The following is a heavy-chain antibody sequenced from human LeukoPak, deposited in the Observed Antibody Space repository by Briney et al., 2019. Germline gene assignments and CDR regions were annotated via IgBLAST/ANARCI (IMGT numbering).Heavy chain of an antibody. J-gene: IGHJ4*02. CDR2: ISYDGSNK. V-gene: IGHV3-30*18. CDR1: GFTFSSYG. CDR3: AKEGPDDYGDYQDPDYFDY. Sequence: GGSLRLSCAASGFTFSSYGMHWVRQAPGKGLEWVAVISYDGSNKYYADSVKGRFTISRDNSKNTLYLQMNSLRAEDTAVYYCAKEGPDDYGDYQDPDYFDYWGQGTLATVSS. D-gene: IGHD4-17*01.